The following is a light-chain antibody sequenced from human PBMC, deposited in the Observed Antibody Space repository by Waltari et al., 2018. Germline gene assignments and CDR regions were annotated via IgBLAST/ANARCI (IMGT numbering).Light chain of an antibody. CDR3: QQLHSYPRT. Sequence: DIQLTQSPSFLSASVGDRVTITCRASQRIGSYLAWYQQKPGKAPTLLSYAASTLQSGVPSRFSGSYSGTEFTLTISSLQPEDFASYFCQQLHSYPRTFGGGTKMEI. J-gene: IGKJ4*01. CDR2: AAS. CDR1: QRIGSY. V-gene: IGKV1-9*01.